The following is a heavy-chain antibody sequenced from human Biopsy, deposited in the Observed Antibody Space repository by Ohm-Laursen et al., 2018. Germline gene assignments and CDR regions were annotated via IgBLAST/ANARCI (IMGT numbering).Heavy chain of an antibody. Sequence: GASVKAPCKASSYTFTDYNIHWMRQAPGQGLEWLGYINCKTGATNYAQKLQGTVSMTRDTSISTAYLALGSLRSADTAIYYCARDPLNGHKHFDYWGQGSLVTVSS. CDR3: ARDPLNGHKHFDY. J-gene: IGHJ4*02. V-gene: IGHV1-2*02. D-gene: IGHD2-8*01. CDR1: SYTFTDYN. CDR2: INCKTGAT.